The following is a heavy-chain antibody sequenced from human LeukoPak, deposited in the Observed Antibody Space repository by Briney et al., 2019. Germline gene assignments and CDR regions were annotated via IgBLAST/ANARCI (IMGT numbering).Heavy chain of an antibody. CDR2: ISWNSGSI. Sequence: GGSLRLSCAASGFTFDDYAMHWVRQAPGKGLEWVSGISWNSGSIGYADSVKGRFTISRDNAKNSLYLQMNSLRAEDTALYYCAKDSTDYYDSSGYYDVWGQGTLVTVSS. D-gene: IGHD3-22*01. CDR3: AKDSTDYYDSSGYYDV. J-gene: IGHJ4*02. CDR1: GFTFDDYA. V-gene: IGHV3-9*01.